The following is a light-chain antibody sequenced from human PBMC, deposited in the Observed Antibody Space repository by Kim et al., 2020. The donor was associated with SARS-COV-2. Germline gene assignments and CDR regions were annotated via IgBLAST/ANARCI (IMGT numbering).Light chain of an antibody. CDR2: EVS. J-gene: IGKJ2*03. CDR1: QSLLHSDGKIS. V-gene: IGKV2D-29*01. CDR3: MQGLQRLYS. Sequence: LVMTQTPRSLSVTPGQPASISCKSSQSLLHSDGKISLYWYPQKPGQPPQLLIYEVSKRFSGVPERFSGSGSGTDFTLKISRVEAEDVGLYYCMQGLQRLYSFGQGTKLEI.